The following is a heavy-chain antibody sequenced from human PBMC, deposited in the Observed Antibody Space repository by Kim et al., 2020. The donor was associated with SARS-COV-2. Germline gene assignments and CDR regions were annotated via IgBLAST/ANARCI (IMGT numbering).Heavy chain of an antibody. V-gene: IGHV4-34*01. D-gene: IGHD3-10*01. J-gene: IGHJ6*02. Sequence: SETLSLTCAVYGGSFSGYYWSWIRQPPGKGLEWIGEINHSGSTNYNPSLKSRVTISVDTSKNQFSLKLSSVTAADTAVYYCARGRKWFGAGYYYYGMDVWGQGTTVTVSS. CDR1: GGSFSGYY. CDR3: ARGRKWFGAGYYYYGMDV. CDR2: INHSGST.